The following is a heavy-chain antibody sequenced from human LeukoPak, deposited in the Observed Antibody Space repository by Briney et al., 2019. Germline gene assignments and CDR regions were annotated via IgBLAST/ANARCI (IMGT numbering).Heavy chain of an antibody. CDR1: GFTFSSYA. CDR3: AGQEDYFDY. J-gene: IGHJ4*02. Sequence: GGSLRLSCAASGFTFSSYAMSWVRQAPGKGLEWVSVIYSGGSTYYADSVKGRFTTSRDNSKNTLYLQMNSLRAEDTAVYYCAGQEDYFDYWGQGTLVTVSS. V-gene: IGHV3-66*04. CDR2: IYSGGST.